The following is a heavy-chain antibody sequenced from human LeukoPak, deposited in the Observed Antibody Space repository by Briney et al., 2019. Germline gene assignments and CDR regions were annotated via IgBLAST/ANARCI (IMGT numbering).Heavy chain of an antibody. Sequence: PGGSLRLSCAASGFTFSSYSMNWVRQAPGKGLEWVSSISSSSYIYYADSVKGRFTISRDNAKNSLYLQMNSLRAEDTAVYYCARGSYDFWSGIHAFDIWGQGTMVTVSS. CDR2: ISSSSYI. J-gene: IGHJ3*02. V-gene: IGHV3-21*01. D-gene: IGHD3-3*01. CDR1: GFTFSSYS. CDR3: ARGSYDFWSGIHAFDI.